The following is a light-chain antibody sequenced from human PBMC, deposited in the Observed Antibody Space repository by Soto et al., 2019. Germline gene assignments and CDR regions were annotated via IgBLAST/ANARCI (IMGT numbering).Light chain of an antibody. V-gene: IGKV3-15*01. CDR3: QKYDSAPLT. Sequence: EIVMTQSPATLSVSPGERATLSCRASQSVSSNLAWYQQKPGQAPRLLIYGASTRATGIPARFSGSGSGTEFTLTISSLQPEDVATYYCQKYDSAPLTFGQGTKVEF. CDR2: GAS. CDR1: QSVSSN. J-gene: IGKJ1*01.